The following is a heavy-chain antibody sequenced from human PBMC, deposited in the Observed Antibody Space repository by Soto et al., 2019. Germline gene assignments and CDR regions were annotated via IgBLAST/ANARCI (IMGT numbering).Heavy chain of an antibody. V-gene: IGHV1-3*01. CDR1: GYTFANYA. CDR3: ARDLSGWGLTTGHFGVDV. J-gene: IGHJ6*02. CDR2: INAGNGNT. D-gene: IGHD3-16*01. Sequence: QVRLVQSGTEVKKPGASVMVSCKASGYTFANYAIHWVRQAPGQDFEWMGWINAGNGNTRNSQKFQGRVTFTRDTYATTAHMEVGSLRFEDTAVYSCARDLSGWGLTTGHFGVDVWGQGTTVIVSS.